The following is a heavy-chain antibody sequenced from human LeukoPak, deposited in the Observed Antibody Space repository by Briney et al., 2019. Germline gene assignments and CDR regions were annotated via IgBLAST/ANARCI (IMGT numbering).Heavy chain of an antibody. CDR3: ATATTNDYGDYYYYYGMDV. CDR2: INHSGGT. Sequence: SETLSLTCAVYGGSFSGYYWSWIRQPPGKGLEWIGEINHSGGTNYNPSLKSRVTISVDTSKNQFSLKLSSVTAADTAVYYCATATTNDYGDYYYYYGMDVWGQGTTVTVSS. J-gene: IGHJ6*02. D-gene: IGHD4-17*01. CDR1: GGSFSGYY. V-gene: IGHV4-34*01.